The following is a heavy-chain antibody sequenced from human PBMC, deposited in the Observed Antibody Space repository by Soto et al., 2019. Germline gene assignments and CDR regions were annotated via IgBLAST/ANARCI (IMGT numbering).Heavy chain of an antibody. CDR2: ISSSSSYI. CDR1: GFTFSSYS. J-gene: IGHJ6*03. CDR3: ARARGAAGTSYYYYYMDV. Sequence: GSLRLSCAASGFTFSSYSMNWVRQAPGKGLEWVSSISSSSSYIYYADSVKGRFTISRDNAKNSLYLQMNSLRAEDTAVYYCARARGAAGTSYYYYYMDVWGKGTTVTVSS. V-gene: IGHV3-21*01. D-gene: IGHD6-13*01.